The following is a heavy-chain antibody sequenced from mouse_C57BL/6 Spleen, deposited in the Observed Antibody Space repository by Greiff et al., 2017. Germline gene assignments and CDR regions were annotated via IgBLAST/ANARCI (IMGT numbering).Heavy chain of an antibody. D-gene: IGHD3-3*01. J-gene: IGHJ2*01. Sequence: EVKLVESGGGLVQPKGSLKLSCAASGFSFNTYAMNWVRQAPGKGLEWVARIRSKSNNYATYYADSVKDRFTISRDDSESMLYLQMNNLKTEDTAMYYCVRQGTGGYFDYWGQGTTLTVSS. CDR1: GFSFNTYA. CDR2: IRSKSNNYAT. CDR3: VRQGTGGYFDY. V-gene: IGHV10-1*01.